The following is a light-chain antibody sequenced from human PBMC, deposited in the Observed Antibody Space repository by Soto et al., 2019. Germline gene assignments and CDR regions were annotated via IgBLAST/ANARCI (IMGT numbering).Light chain of an antibody. Sequence: EIVLTQSPGTLSLSPGERATLSCRASQSVSSSHLAWYQQKPGQAPSLLIYGASRRATGIPDRFSGSGSGTDFTLTISRLEPEDFAVYYCQQYDSSPITFGQGTKVDIK. CDR3: QQYDSSPIT. V-gene: IGKV3-20*01. J-gene: IGKJ1*01. CDR2: GAS. CDR1: QSVSSSH.